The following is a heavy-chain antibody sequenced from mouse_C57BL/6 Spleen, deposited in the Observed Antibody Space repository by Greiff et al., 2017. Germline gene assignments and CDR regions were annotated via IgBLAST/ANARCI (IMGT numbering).Heavy chain of an antibody. V-gene: IGHV1-26*01. CDR3: ARRSLDYSNLD. J-gene: IGHJ2*01. Sequence: EVQLQQSGPELVKPGASVKISCKASGYTFTDYYMNWVKQSHGKSLEWIGDINPNNGGTSYNQKFKGKATLTVDKSSSTAYMELRSLTSEDSAVYYCARRSLDYSNLDWGQGTTLTVSS. CDR2: INPNNGGT. CDR1: GYTFTDYY. D-gene: IGHD2-5*01.